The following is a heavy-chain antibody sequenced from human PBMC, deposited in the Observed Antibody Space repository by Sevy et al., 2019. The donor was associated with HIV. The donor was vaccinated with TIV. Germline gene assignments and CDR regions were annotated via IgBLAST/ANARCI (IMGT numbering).Heavy chain of an antibody. CDR2: IHYSGST. Sequence: SETLSLTCTVSGDSISSYYWSWMRQPPGKGLEWIGYIHYSGSTNYNPSLNSRVTISVDTSQSQFSLNLNSVTAADTAVYFGARASGQSTSSRYFDFWGQGTLVTVSS. J-gene: IGHJ4*02. CDR1: GDSISSYY. CDR3: ARASGQSTSSRYFDF. V-gene: IGHV4-59*01. D-gene: IGHD6-6*01.